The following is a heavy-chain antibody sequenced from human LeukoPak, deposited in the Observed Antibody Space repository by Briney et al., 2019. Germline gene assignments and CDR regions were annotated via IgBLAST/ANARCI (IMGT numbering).Heavy chain of an antibody. D-gene: IGHD3-3*01. J-gene: IGHJ3*02. CDR3: ARDAFSRISIFGVVSDAFDI. Sequence: GGSLRLSCAASGFTFSSYWMTWARQAPGKGLEWVANIKQEGSEKYYVDSMRGRFTISRDNAKNSLYLQMNSLRAEDTAVYYCARDAFSRISIFGVVSDAFDIWGQGTMVTVSS. CDR2: IKQEGSEK. CDR1: GFTFSSYW. V-gene: IGHV3-7*01.